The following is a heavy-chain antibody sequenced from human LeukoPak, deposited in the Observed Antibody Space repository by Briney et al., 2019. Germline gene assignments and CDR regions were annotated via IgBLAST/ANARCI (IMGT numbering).Heavy chain of an antibody. CDR1: GGSISSYY. D-gene: IGHD2-2*01. J-gene: IGHJ4*02. CDR3: ARDVTSLFDY. CDR2: IYYSGST. Sequence: SETLSLTCTVSGGSISSYYWSWIRQPPGKGLEWIGYIYYSGSTYYNPSLKSRVTISVDTSKNQFSLKLSSVTAADTAVYYCARDVTSLFDYWGQGTLVTVSS. V-gene: IGHV4-59*12.